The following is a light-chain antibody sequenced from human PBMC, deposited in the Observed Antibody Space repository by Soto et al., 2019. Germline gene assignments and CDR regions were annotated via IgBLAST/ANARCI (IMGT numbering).Light chain of an antibody. J-gene: IGLJ3*02. CDR1: SSNIGAGYD. V-gene: IGLV1-40*01. CDR3: QSYDITRSGSRV. Sequence: QSALTQPPSVSGAPGQRVTISCAGSSSNIGAGYDVHWYQQLPGTAPKLLIYADTYRPSGVPDRFSGSKSGTSASLAITGLLPEDEADYYCQSYDITRSGSRVFGGGTKLTVL. CDR2: ADT.